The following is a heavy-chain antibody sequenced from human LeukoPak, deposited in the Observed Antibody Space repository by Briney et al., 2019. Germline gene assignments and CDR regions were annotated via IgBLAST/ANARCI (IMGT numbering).Heavy chain of an antibody. D-gene: IGHD1-26*01. CDR2: IYHSGST. V-gene: IGHV4-30-2*01. CDR3: ARALRVGASYY. Sequence: SETLSPTCTVSGGSISSGGYYWSWIRQPPGKGLEWIGYIYHSGSTYYNPSLKSRVTISVDRSKNQFSLKLSSVTAADTAVYYCARALRVGASYYWGQGTLVTVSS. CDR1: GGSISSGGYY. J-gene: IGHJ4*02.